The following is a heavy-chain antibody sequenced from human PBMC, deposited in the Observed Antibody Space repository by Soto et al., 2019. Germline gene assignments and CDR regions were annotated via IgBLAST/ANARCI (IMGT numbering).Heavy chain of an antibody. CDR2: IYYSGST. CDR3: AREKRGYSYGYSPYGMDV. CDR1: GGSISSGGYS. D-gene: IGHD5-18*01. V-gene: IGHV4-31*11. J-gene: IGHJ6*02. Sequence: SETLSLTCAVSGGSISSGGYSWSWIRQPPGKGLEWIGYIYYSGSTYYNPSLKSRVTISVDTSKNQFSLKLSSVTAADTAVYYCAREKRGYSYGYSPYGMDVWGQGTTVTVSS.